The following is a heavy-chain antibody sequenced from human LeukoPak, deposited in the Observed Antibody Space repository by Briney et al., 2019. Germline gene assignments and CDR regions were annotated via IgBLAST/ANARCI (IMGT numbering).Heavy chain of an antibody. V-gene: IGHV3-21*01. CDR2: ISSSSSYI. CDR3: ARLMVRGSYYYYMDV. Sequence: GGSLRLSCAASGFTFSSYSMNWVRQAPGKGLEWVSSISSSSSYIYYADSVKGRFTISRDNAKNSLYLQMNSLRAEDTAVYYCARLMVRGSYYYYMDVWGKGTTVTVSS. CDR1: GFTFSSYS. J-gene: IGHJ6*03. D-gene: IGHD3-10*01.